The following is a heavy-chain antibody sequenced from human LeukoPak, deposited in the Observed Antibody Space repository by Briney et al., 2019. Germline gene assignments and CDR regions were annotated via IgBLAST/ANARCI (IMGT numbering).Heavy chain of an antibody. J-gene: IGHJ3*01. CDR3: ARDLRTLDAFDV. V-gene: IGHV3-23*01. CDR2: ISGSGGGT. CDR1: GFNFSNYS. Sequence: GSLRLSCAASGFNFSNYSISWVRQAPEEGLEWVSGISGSGGGTYYADSVKGRFAISRDISKNTLYLQLNSLRAEDTAVYFCARDLRTLDAFDVWGQGTMVIVSS.